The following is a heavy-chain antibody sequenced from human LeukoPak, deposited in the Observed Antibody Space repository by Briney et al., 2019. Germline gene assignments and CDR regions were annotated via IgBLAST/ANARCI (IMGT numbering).Heavy chain of an antibody. D-gene: IGHD1-7*01. V-gene: IGHV3-11*01. CDR2: ITNDGGTI. CDR3: GRDFRDWNYLFDP. Sequence: GGSLRLSCAASGFSFRDYYMGWIRLAPGKGPEWIAYITNDGGTIYYADSVKGRFTVSRDNAKNSLYLQMDSLRVEDTAVYYCGRDFRDWNYLFDPWGQGTLVTVSS. J-gene: IGHJ5*02. CDR1: GFSFRDYY.